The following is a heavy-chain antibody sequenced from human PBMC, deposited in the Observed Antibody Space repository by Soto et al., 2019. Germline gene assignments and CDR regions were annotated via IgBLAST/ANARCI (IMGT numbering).Heavy chain of an antibody. V-gene: IGHV4-34*01. CDR1: GGSFSGYY. CDR3: ANRKRAIVVVTPFVY. Sequence: QVQLQQWGAGLLKPSETLSLTCAVYGGSFSGYYWSWIRQPPGKGLEWIGEINHSGSTNYNPSLKSRGTISVDTSKNQFSLKLSSVTAADTAVYYCANRKRAIVVVTPFVYWGQGTLVTVSS. CDR2: INHSGST. J-gene: IGHJ4*02. D-gene: IGHD3-22*01.